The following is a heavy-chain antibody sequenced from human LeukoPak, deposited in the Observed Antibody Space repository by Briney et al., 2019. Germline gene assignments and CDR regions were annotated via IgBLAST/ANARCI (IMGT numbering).Heavy chain of an antibody. V-gene: IGHV3-48*01. J-gene: IGHJ4*02. D-gene: IGHD3-22*01. CDR2: ISSSSSTI. CDR3: ARDPLDYYDSSGYARLDY. Sequence: GGSLRLSCAACAFTFSSYSMNWVRQAPGKGLEWVSYISSSSSTIYYADSVKGRFTISRDNAKNSLYLQMNSLRAEDTAVYYCARDPLDYYDSSGYARLDYWGQGTLVTVSS. CDR1: AFTFSSYS.